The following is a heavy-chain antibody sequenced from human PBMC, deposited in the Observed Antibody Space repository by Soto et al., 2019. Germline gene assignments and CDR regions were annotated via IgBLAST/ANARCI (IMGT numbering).Heavy chain of an antibody. V-gene: IGHV1-18*04. CDR1: GYTFTSYG. J-gene: IGHJ4*02. CDR3: ARDLRQDYDYAGGY. CDR2: ISAYNGNT. Sequence: ASVKVSCKASGYTFTSYGISWVRQAPGQGLEWMGWISAYNGNTNYAQKLQGRVTMTTDTSTSTAYMELRSLRSDDTAVYYCARDLRQDYDYAGGYWGQGTLVTVSS. D-gene: IGHD3-16*01.